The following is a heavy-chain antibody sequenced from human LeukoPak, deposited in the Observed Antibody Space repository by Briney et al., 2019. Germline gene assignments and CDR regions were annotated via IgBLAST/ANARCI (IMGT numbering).Heavy chain of an antibody. CDR3: ARDQGLTAPPPYGLDV. Sequence: ASVKVSCKASGGTFSSSAITWVRQAPGQGLEWMGRIIPVLNITNYAQKFQGRVTSTADTSTSTAYMELSSLRSEETAVYYCARDQGLTAPPPYGLDVWGQGTTVTVSS. J-gene: IGHJ6*02. CDR2: IIPVLNIT. CDR1: GGTFSSSA. D-gene: IGHD5-18*01. V-gene: IGHV1-69*04.